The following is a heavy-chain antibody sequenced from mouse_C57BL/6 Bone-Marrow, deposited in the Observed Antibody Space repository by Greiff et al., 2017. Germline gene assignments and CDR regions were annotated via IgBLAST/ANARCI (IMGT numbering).Heavy chain of an antibody. D-gene: IGHD2-5*01. CDR2: IYPGSGST. V-gene: IGHV1-55*01. J-gene: IGHJ4*01. CDR3: AKGDYSNPYYAMDY. Sequence: QVQLKQPGAELVTPGASVKMSCKASGYTFTSYWLTWVKQRPGQGLEWIGDIYPGSGSTNYNEKFKSKATLTVDTSSSTAYMQLSSLTSEYSAVYYCAKGDYSNPYYAMDYWGQGTSVTVSS. CDR1: GYTFTSYW.